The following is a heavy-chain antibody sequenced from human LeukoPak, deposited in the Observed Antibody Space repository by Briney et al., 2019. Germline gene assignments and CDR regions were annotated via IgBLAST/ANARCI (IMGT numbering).Heavy chain of an antibody. CDR3: TRLGYYYGSGSPNQY. V-gene: IGHV3-73*01. Sequence: ANSYATAYAASVKGRFTISRDDSKNTAYLQMNSLKTEDTAVYYCTRLGYYYGSGSPNQYWGQGTLVTVSS. CDR2: ANSYAT. J-gene: IGHJ4*02. D-gene: IGHD3-10*01.